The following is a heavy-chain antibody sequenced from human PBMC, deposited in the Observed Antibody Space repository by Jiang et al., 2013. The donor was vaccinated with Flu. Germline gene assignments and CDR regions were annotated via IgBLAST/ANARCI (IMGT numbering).Heavy chain of an antibody. J-gene: IGHJ6*04. Sequence: QLVESGGGLVQPGGVPETLLCSLWIHFSSYEMNWVRQAPGKGLEWVSYISSSGSTIYYADSVKGRFTISRDNAKNSLYLQMNSLRAEDTAVYYCARDRSRGYSYGYGMDVWGKGTTVTVSS. V-gene: IGHV3-48*03. CDR3: ARDRSRGYSYGYGMDV. D-gene: IGHD5-18*01. CDR1: IHFSSYE. CDR2: ISSSGSTI.